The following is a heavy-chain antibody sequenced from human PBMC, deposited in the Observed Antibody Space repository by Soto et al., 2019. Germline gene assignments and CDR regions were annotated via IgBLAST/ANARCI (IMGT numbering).Heavy chain of an antibody. D-gene: IGHD3-3*01. CDR2: INHSGST. CDR1: GGSFSGYY. CDR3: AREGGTDFGVVIWYSYYYGMDV. Sequence: SETMSLTCAVYGGSFSGYYWSWIRQPPGKGLEGIGEINHSGSTNYNPSLKSRVTISVDTSKNQFSRKLSSVTAADTAVYYCAREGGTDFGVVIWYSYYYGMDVWGQGTTVT. V-gene: IGHV4-34*01. J-gene: IGHJ6*02.